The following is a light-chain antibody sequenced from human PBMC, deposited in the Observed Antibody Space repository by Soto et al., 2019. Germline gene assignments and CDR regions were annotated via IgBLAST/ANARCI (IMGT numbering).Light chain of an antibody. Sequence: EIMMTQSPATLSVSPGERATLSCRASQSISSNLAWYQQKPGQAPRLLIYGASTRATGIPARFSGSGSGTEFTLTISSLQSEDFAVYYCQQYNNWRSITFGQGTRLEIK. CDR1: QSISSN. CDR2: GAS. J-gene: IGKJ5*01. CDR3: QQYNNWRSIT. V-gene: IGKV3-15*01.